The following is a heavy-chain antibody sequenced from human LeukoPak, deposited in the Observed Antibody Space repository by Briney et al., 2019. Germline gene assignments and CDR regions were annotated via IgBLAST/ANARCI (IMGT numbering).Heavy chain of an antibody. V-gene: IGHV3-74*01. CDR2: ISSDGSSI. J-gene: IGHJ4*02. CDR1: GFTFNTYR. Sequence: GGSLRLSCAASGFTFNTYRIHWVRQAPGKGLVWVSRISSDGSSISYADSVKGRFTISRDNAKNTLYLQMNSLRAEDTAVYYCARGGYHDSSGYYPLDYWGQGTLVTVSS. CDR3: ARGGYHDSSGYYPLDY. D-gene: IGHD3-22*01.